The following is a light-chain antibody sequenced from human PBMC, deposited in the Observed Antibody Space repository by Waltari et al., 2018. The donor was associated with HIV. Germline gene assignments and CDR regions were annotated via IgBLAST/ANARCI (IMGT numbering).Light chain of an antibody. CDR1: TSDFGRYNS. V-gene: IGLV2-14*03. CDR2: EVT. Sequence: QSALTQPASVSGSPGQSVTISCTATTSDFGRYNSVSWYQQHPGNLPKVIIYEVTSRPSGVPHRFSGSKSGNTASLTISGLHAEDEAIYYCSTHTTTDTLIFGGGTKLTVL. CDR3: STHTTTDTLI. J-gene: IGLJ2*01.